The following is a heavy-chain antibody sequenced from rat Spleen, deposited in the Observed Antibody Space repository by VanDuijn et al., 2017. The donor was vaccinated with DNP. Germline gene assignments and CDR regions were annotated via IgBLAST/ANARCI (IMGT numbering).Heavy chain of an antibody. CDR1: GFTFSNFD. J-gene: IGHJ4*01. V-gene: IGHV5-25*01. Sequence: EVQLVESGGGLVQPGRSLKLSCAASGFTFSNFDMAWVRQAPTKGLEWVASISPSGGSTYYRDSVKGRFTVSRDNAKSTLYLQMESLRSEDTATYYCASHPLDAWGQGTSVTVSS. CDR3: ASHPLDA. CDR2: ISPSGGST.